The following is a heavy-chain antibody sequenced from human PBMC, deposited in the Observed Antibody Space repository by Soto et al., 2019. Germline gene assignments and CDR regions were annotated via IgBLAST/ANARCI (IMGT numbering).Heavy chain of an antibody. Sequence: QVQLVQSGAEVKKPGSSVKVSCKASGGTFSSYTISWVRQAPGQGLEWMGRIIPILGIANYAQKFQGRVTITADKSTSPAYMEQRSLRTEDTAVYYCARDGNNVDTAMVTLHYWGQGTLVTVSS. J-gene: IGHJ4*02. V-gene: IGHV1-69*08. CDR1: GGTFSSYT. CDR3: ARDGNNVDTAMVTLHY. D-gene: IGHD5-18*01. CDR2: IIPILGIA.